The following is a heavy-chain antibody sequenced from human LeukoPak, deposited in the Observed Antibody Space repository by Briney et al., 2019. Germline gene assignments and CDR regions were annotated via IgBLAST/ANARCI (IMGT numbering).Heavy chain of an antibody. D-gene: IGHD6-13*01. Sequence: GASVKVSCKASGGTFSSYAISWVRQAPGQGLEWMGWINPNSGGTNYAQKFQGRVTMTRDTSINTAYMELSRLRSDDTAVYYCARGRQQLADYWGQGTLVTVSS. CDR2: INPNSGGT. CDR3: ARGRQQLADY. V-gene: IGHV1-2*02. CDR1: GGTFSSYA. J-gene: IGHJ4*02.